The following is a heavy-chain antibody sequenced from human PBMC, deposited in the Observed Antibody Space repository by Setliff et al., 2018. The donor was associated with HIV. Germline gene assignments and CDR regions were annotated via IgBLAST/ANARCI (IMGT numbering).Heavy chain of an antibody. CDR1: GASFNAYF. CDR2: VIQSGAT. J-gene: IGHJ4*01. CDR3: ARTRDKYYDILTPAYYIDY. V-gene: IGHV4-34*12. D-gene: IGHD3-9*01. Sequence: LTCAVYGASFNAYFWTWIRQPPGKGLEWIGEVIQSGATNYNPSLKSRLTMSVDTSKNQFSLKLTSVTAADTAVYYCARTRDKYYDILTPAYYIDYWGHGTLVTVSS.